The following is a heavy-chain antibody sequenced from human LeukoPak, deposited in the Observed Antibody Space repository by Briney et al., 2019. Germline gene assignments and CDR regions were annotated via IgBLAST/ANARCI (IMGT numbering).Heavy chain of an antibody. V-gene: IGHV4-39*07. CDR2: IYYSGST. Sequence: SETLSLTCTVSGGSISRSSYYWGWIRQPPGKGLEWIGSIYYSGSTYYNPSLKSRVTISVDTSKNQFSLKLSSVTAADTAVYYCARSKVAHDAFDIWGTGTLVTVSS. D-gene: IGHD2-15*01. CDR3: ARSKVAHDAFDI. CDR1: GGSISRSSYY. J-gene: IGHJ3*02.